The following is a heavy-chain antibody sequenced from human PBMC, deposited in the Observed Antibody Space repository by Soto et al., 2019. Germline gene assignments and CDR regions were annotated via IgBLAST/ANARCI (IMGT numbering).Heavy chain of an antibody. CDR2: ISKDGSNK. Sequence: PRGSLRLSCAASGFIFSSYGMHWARQAPGKGLEWVAVISKDGSNKYYADSVKGRFTISRDNSKNTLYLQMDSLRTEDTAVYYCAKGHTSSWYYYYGMEVWGQGTTVTVSS. CDR1: GFIFSSYG. J-gene: IGHJ6*02. D-gene: IGHD2-15*01. V-gene: IGHV3-30*18. CDR3: AKGHTSSWYYYYGMEV.